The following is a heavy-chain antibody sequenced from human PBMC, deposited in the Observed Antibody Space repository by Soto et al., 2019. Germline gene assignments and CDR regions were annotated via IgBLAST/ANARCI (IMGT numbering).Heavy chain of an antibody. CDR2: IYYSGST. Sequence: SETLSLTCTVSGGSISSYYWSWIRQPPGKGLEWIGYIYYSGSTNYNPSLNSRVTISVDTSKNQFSLKLSSVTAADTAVYYCARRGLPGDFDIWGQGTMVTVSS. V-gene: IGHV4-59*01. CDR3: ARRGLPGDFDI. CDR1: GGSISSYY. J-gene: IGHJ3*02. D-gene: IGHD7-27*01.